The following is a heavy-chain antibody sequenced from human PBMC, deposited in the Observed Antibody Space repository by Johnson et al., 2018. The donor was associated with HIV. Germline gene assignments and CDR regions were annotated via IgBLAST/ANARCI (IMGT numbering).Heavy chain of an antibody. CDR1: GFTFSSYA. Sequence: QVHLVESGGGVVQPGRSLRLSCAASGFTFSSYAMHWVRQAPGKGLEWVAVISYAGSNYSYADSVKGRFTISRDNSKNTLYLQMNSLRAEDTAVYYCAKDLEHILTYAFDIWGQGTMVTVSS. CDR2: ISYAGSNY. CDR3: AKDLEHILTYAFDI. D-gene: IGHD2-21*01. V-gene: IGHV3-30-3*01. J-gene: IGHJ3*02.